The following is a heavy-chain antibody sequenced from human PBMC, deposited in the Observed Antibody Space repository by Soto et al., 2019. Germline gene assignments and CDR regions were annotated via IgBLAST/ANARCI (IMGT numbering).Heavy chain of an antibody. CDR1: GLTVSGKKY. Sequence: DVQLVESGGGLIQPGGSLRLSCAAFGLTVSGKKYMAWVRQAPGKGLEWVSGVYDTDGTYYADSVKGRFTSSRDSSKTIVYLQMYSLRPDDTAVYYCASWRLQEHAYDIWGLGTTVTVSS. J-gene: IGHJ3*02. CDR2: VYDTDGT. D-gene: IGHD4-4*01. CDR3: ASWRLQEHAYDI. V-gene: IGHV3-53*01.